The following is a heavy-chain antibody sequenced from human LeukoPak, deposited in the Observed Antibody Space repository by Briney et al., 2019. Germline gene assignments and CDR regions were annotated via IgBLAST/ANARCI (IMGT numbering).Heavy chain of an antibody. Sequence: SETLSFTCAGYGGSFSGYYWSWIRQPPGKGRKWSGELNHSGSTNYNPSLKSRITITENTPNNHYTLQRSPTTAADTAVYCVARWEGGSYYDFDYWGQGTLVTVSS. CDR2: LNHSGST. J-gene: IGHJ4*02. CDR3: ARWEGGSYYDFDY. D-gene: IGHD1-26*01. V-gene: IGHV4-34*01. CDR1: GGSFSGYY.